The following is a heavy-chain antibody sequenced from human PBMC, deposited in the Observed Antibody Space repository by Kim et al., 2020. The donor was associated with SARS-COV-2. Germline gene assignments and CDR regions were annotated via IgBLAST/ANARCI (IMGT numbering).Heavy chain of an antibody. CDR2: IYYSGST. CDR3: ARQVYGLWSYYYYGMDV. Sequence: SETLSLTCTVSGGSISSSSYYWGWIRQPPGKGLEWIGSIYYSGSTYYNPSLKSRVTISVDTSKNQFSLKLSSVTAADTAVYYCARQVYGLWSYYYYGMDVWGQGTTVTVSS. CDR1: GGSISSSSYY. V-gene: IGHV4-39*01. D-gene: IGHD5-18*01. J-gene: IGHJ6*02.